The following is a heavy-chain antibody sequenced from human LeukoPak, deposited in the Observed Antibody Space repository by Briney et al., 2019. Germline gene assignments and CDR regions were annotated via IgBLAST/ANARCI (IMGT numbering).Heavy chain of an antibody. J-gene: IGHJ4*01. CDR1: GGSIRSYY. D-gene: IGHD3-22*01. V-gene: IGHV4-59*01. Sequence: SETLSLTCTVSGGSIRSYYWSWIRQPPGKGLEWIGYIYSSGSTNYNPSLKSRVTMSVDTSKNQFSLRLGSVTVADTAVYYCARAVDSTGYPFDYWGHGTLVPVS. CDR3: ARAVDSTGYPFDY. CDR2: IYSSGST.